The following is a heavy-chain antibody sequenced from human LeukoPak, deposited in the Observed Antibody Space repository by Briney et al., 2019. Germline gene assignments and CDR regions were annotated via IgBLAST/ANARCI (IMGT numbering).Heavy chain of an antibody. D-gene: IGHD6-19*01. CDR3: AVTIAVGY. J-gene: IGHJ4*02. Sequence: PGGSLRLSCAASGFNFSGYWMTWVRQAPGRGLEWVANIKEDGSEKHYVDSVKGRFTISRDNAKNSLYLQMNTLRVEDTAVYYCAVTIAVGYWGQGTLVTVSS. V-gene: IGHV3-7*01. CDR1: GFNFSGYW. CDR2: IKEDGSEK.